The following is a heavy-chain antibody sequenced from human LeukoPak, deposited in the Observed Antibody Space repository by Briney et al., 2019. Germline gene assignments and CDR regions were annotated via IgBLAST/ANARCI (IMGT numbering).Heavy chain of an antibody. CDR3: ARDEAYSSGYYSYYFDY. V-gene: IGHV3-30*04. J-gene: IGHJ4*02. CDR1: GFTFSSYA. Sequence: GGSLRLSCAASGFTFSSYAMHWVRQAPGKGLEWVAVISYDGSNKYYADSVKGRFTISRDNSKNTLYLQMNSLRAEDTAVYYCARDEAYSSGYYSYYFDYWGQGTLVTDSS. CDR2: ISYDGSNK. D-gene: IGHD3-22*01.